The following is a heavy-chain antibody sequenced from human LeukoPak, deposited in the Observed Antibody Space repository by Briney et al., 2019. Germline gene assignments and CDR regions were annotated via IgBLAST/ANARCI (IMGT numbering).Heavy chain of an antibody. J-gene: IGHJ3*02. CDR2: ISDDGTFT. V-gene: IGHV3-30-3*01. CDR1: GFTFSRYA. D-gene: IGHD3-3*01. Sequence: PGGSLRLSCAASGFTFSRYAIHWVRQAPGKGLEWVAVISDDGTFTLYGDSVRGRFTISRDNSKNTLYLQMNSLRAEDTAVYYCAKDQRITIFGVGRIDDAFDIWGQGTMVTVSS. CDR3: AKDQRITIFGVGRIDDAFDI.